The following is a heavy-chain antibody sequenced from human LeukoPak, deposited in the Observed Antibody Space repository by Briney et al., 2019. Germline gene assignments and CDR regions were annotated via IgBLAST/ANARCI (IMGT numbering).Heavy chain of an antibody. CDR1: GGSISSYY. J-gene: IGHJ4*02. Sequence: SETLSLTCTVSGGSISSYYWSWIRQPPGKGPEWIGYIYYSGSTNYNPSLKSRVTISVDTSKNQFSLKLSSVTAADTAVYYCAREGRDGYNLDYWGQGTLVTVSS. CDR3: AREGRDGYNLDY. V-gene: IGHV4-59*01. D-gene: IGHD5-24*01. CDR2: IYYSGST.